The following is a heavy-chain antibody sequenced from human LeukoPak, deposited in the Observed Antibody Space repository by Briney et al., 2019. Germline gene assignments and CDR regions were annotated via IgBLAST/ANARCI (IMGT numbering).Heavy chain of an antibody. CDR1: GFTFSDYY. CDR3: ARTPVDYYGSGSHFDY. J-gene: IGHJ4*02. V-gene: IGHV3-11*01. CDR2: ISSSGSTI. D-gene: IGHD3-10*01. Sequence: GGSLRLSCAASGFTFSDYYMSWIRQAPGKGLEWVSYISSSGSTIYYADSVKGRFTISRDNAKNSLYLQMNSLRAEDTAVYYCARTPVDYYGSGSHFDYWGQGTLVTVSS.